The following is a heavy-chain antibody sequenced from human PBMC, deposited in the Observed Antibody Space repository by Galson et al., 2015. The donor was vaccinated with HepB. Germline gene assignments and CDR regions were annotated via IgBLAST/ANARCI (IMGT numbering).Heavy chain of an antibody. V-gene: IGHV3-48*02. CDR2: ISTDSSTI. CDR3: ARAAFGSNSDWYFDL. Sequence: SLRLSCAASGFGFSDAWMSWVRQAPGKGLEWLSYISTDSSTIYYADSVRGRFTISRDNAKNSLYLQMHSLRDEDTAVYYCARAAFGSNSDWYFDLWGRGTLVTVSS. J-gene: IGHJ2*01. CDR1: GFGFSDAW. D-gene: IGHD4-23*01.